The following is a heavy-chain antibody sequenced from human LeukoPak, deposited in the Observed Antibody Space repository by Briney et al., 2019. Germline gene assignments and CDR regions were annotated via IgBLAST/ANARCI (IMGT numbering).Heavy chain of an antibody. CDR2: INSTSSNI. V-gene: IGHV3-21*01. Sequence: PDWALPLSCPACRCTFRRYIMNWVRQAPGRGRAWVSSINSTSSNIYYPDSVKDRFTISRDNAKNSLYLQMNRLRAEDTAVYYCARDGGGMDVWGQGTTVTVSS. CDR1: RCTFRRYI. D-gene: IGHD3-3*01. J-gene: IGHJ6*02. CDR3: ARDGGGMDV.